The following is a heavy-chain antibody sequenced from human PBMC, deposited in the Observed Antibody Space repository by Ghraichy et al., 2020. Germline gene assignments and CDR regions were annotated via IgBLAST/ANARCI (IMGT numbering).Heavy chain of an antibody. D-gene: IGHD3-22*01. Sequence: SETLSLTCTVSGGSISSSSYYWGWIRQPPGKGLEWIGSIYYSGSTYYNPSLKSRVTISVDTSKNQFSLKLSSVTAADTAVYYCARQAGGYYYVSAYWGQGTLVNVSS. CDR1: GGSISSSSYY. J-gene: IGHJ4*02. CDR2: IYYSGST. V-gene: IGHV4-39*01. CDR3: ARQAGGYYYVSAY.